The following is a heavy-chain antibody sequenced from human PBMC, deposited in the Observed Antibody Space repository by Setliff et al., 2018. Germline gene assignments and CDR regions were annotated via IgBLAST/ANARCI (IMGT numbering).Heavy chain of an antibody. J-gene: IGHJ4*02. Sequence: NFADYGMNWVRQAPGKGLEWVSGVEWNGGGTRYADSVKGRFIISRDNAKNSLYLQMSSLRTDDTALYYCATASRGYQYGSGSLFDDWGQGTLVTVSS. CDR2: VEWNGGGT. D-gene: IGHD3-10*01. V-gene: IGHV3-20*03. CDR1: NFADYG. CDR3: ATASRGYQYGSGSLFDD.